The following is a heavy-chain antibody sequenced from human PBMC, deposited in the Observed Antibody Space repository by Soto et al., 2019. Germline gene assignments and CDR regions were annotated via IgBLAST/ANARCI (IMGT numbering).Heavy chain of an antibody. CDR2: FDPEDGET. D-gene: IGHD3-3*01. CDR1: GYTLTELS. Sequence: ASVKVSCKVSGYTLTELSMHWVRQAPGKGLEWMGGFDPEDGETIYAQKFQGRVTMAEDTSTDTAYMELSSLRSEDTAVYYCATASKMRYYDFWSGYRRPYYMDVWGKGTTVTVSS. V-gene: IGHV1-24*01. CDR3: ATASKMRYYDFWSGYRRPYYMDV. J-gene: IGHJ6*03.